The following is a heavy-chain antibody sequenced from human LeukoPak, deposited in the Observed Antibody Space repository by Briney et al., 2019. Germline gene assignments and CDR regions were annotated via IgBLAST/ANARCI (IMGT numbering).Heavy chain of an antibody. J-gene: IGHJ4*02. D-gene: IGHD2-15*01. V-gene: IGHV3-7*01. Sequence: GGSLRLSCAASGFTFSNSWMTWVRQAPGKGLEWVATIKDDGSDKYYVDSMKGRFIISRDNAKNSLHLQMSSLRVEDTAVYYCTNLGYTDWGQGTLVTVSS. CDR1: GFTFSNSW. CDR3: TNLGYTD. CDR2: IKDDGSDK.